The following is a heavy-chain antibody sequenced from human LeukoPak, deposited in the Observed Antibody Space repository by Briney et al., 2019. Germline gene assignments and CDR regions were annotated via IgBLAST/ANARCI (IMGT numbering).Heavy chain of an antibody. V-gene: IGHV3-74*01. J-gene: IGHJ5*02. Sequence: GGSLRLSCAASGFTFSSYWMHWVRQAPGKGLVWVSRINSAGSSTSYVDSVKGRFTISRDNAKNTLYLQMNSLRAEDTAAYFCARDQYTNSGNWFDPWGQGTLVTVSS. CDR3: ARDQYTNSGNWFDP. CDR2: INSAGSST. CDR1: GFTFSSYW. D-gene: IGHD7-27*01.